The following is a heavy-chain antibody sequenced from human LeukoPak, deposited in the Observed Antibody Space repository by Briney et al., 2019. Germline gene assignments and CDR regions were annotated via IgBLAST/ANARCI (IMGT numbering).Heavy chain of an antibody. CDR3: ARNASDSGTSYFDY. CDR1: GGSISSSSYY. Sequence: SETLSLTCTVSGGSISSSSYYWGWIRQPPGKGLEWIGSIYYSGSTSYNPSLKSRVTISVDTSKNQFSLKLGSVTAAGTAVYYCARNASDSGTSYFDYWGQGTLVTVSS. CDR2: IYYSGST. J-gene: IGHJ4*02. V-gene: IGHV4-39*01. D-gene: IGHD1-26*01.